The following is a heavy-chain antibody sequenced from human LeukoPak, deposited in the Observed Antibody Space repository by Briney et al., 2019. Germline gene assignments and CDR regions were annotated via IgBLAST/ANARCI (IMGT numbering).Heavy chain of an antibody. Sequence: SETLSLTCTVSGGSISSYYWCWIRQPPGKGLEWIGYIYYSGSTNYNPSLKSRVTISADTSKNQFSLKLSSVTAADTAVYYCARHPSTYYYDSSGYYHPFDYWGQGTLVTVSS. J-gene: IGHJ4*02. CDR2: IYYSGST. D-gene: IGHD3-22*01. CDR1: GGSISSYY. V-gene: IGHV4-59*12. CDR3: ARHPSTYYYDSSGYYHPFDY.